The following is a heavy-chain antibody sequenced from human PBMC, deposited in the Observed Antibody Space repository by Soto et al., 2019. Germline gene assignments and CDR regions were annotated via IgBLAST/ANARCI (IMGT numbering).Heavy chain of an antibody. CDR1: GGSVSSGSYY. V-gene: IGHV4-61*01. CDR3: AREVGYGDYDY. CDR2: IYYSGST. J-gene: IGHJ4*02. D-gene: IGHD4-17*01. Sequence: SETLSLTCTVSGGSVSSGSYYWSWIRQPPGKGLEWIGYIYYSGSTNYNPSLKSRVTISVDTSKNQFSLKLSSVTAADTAVYYCAREVGYGDYDYWGQGTLVTVSS.